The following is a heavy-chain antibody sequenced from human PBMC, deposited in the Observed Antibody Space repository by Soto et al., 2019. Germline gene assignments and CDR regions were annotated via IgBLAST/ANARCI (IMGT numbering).Heavy chain of an antibody. V-gene: IGHV1-18*01. CDR3: ARTIAVAGTRYYYYGMDA. CDR1: GYTFTSYG. D-gene: IGHD6-19*01. CDR2: ISAYNGNT. J-gene: IGHJ6*02. Sequence: ASVKVSCKASGYTFTSYGISWVRQAPGQGLEWMGWISAYNGNTNYAQKLQGRVTMTTDTSTSTAYMELRSLRSDDTAVYYCARTIAVAGTRYYYYGMDAWGQGTTVTVSS.